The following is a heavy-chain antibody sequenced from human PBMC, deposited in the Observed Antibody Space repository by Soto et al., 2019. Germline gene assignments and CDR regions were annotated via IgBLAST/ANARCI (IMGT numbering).Heavy chain of an antibody. J-gene: IGHJ4*02. CDR3: AREDYYDSSGYYSYYFDY. D-gene: IGHD3-22*01. CDR2: ISYDGSNK. V-gene: IGHV3-30-3*01. Sequence: QVQLVESGGGVVQPGRSLRLSCAASGFTFSSYAMHWVRQAPGKGLEWVAVISYDGSNKYYADSVKGRFTISTDNSKNTLYLQMNSLRAEDTAVYYCAREDYYDSSGYYSYYFDYWGQGTLVTVSS. CDR1: GFTFSSYA.